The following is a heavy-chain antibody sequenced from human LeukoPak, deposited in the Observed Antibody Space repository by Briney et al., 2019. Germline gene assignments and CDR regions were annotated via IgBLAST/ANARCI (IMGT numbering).Heavy chain of an antibody. Sequence: GGSLRLSCAASGFTFSSYSMNWVRQAPGKGLEWVSSISSSSSYIYYADSVKGRFTISRDNAKNSLYLQMNSLRAEDTAVYYCARGKGVLVVFSVWGKGPTVTVSS. J-gene: IGHJ6*04. CDR2: ISSSSSYI. V-gene: IGHV3-21*01. D-gene: IGHD2-8*02. CDR1: GFTFSSYS. CDR3: ARGKGVLVVFSV.